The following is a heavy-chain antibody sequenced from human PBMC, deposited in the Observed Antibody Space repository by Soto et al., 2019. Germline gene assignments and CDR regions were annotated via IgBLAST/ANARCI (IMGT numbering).Heavy chain of an antibody. J-gene: IGHJ4*02. CDR2: ISVSGGST. D-gene: IGHD3-22*01. Sequence: PGGSLRLSCAASGFPFSIYAMSWVRQSPGKGLEWVSAISVSGGSTYYADSVKGRFTISRDNSKNTLYLQMNSLRAEDTAVYYCAKGPYYYDSSGYYPFDYRRQGTLVTVSS. CDR3: AKGPYYYDSSGYYPFDY. CDR1: GFPFSIYA. V-gene: IGHV3-23*01.